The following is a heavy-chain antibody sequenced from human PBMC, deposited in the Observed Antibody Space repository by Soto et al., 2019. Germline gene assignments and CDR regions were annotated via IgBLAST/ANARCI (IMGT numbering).Heavy chain of an antibody. CDR3: ASPGYSSGWYDYYYYGMDV. CDR2: ISYDGSNK. J-gene: IGHJ6*02. D-gene: IGHD6-19*01. V-gene: IGHV3-30-3*01. CDR1: GFTFSSYA. Sequence: QVQLVESGGGVVQPGRSLRLSCAASGFTFSSYAMHWVRQAPGKGLEWVAVISYDGSNKYYADSVKGRFTISRDNSKNTLYRQMNSLRAEDTAVYYCASPGYSSGWYDYYYYGMDVWGQGTTVTVSS.